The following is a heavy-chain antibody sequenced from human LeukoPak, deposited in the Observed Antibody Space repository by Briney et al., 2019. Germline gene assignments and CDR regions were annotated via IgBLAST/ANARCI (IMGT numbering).Heavy chain of an antibody. V-gene: IGHV3-23*01. CDR1: GFTFSSYG. J-gene: IGHJ4*02. CDR2: ISGSGGST. D-gene: IGHD2-8*01. CDR3: ARGTNGVWDF. Sequence: GGSLRLSCAASGFTFSSYGMSWVRQAPGKGLEWVSAISGSGGSTYYADSVKGRFTISRDNSKNTLYLQMDSLRAEDTAVYYCARGTNGVWDFWGQGTLVTVSS.